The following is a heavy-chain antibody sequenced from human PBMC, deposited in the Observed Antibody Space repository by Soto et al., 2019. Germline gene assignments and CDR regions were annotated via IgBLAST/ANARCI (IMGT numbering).Heavy chain of an antibody. Sequence: QVQLLESGGGVVQSGRSLRLSCAASGFTFSGSEMHWVRQAPGKGLEWVAFISYDGDNKYYADSVTGRFTVSRDKSRNTLHRQMDSLRPEDTAVYYCARASYFSEKTAYYAKSFKWFDPWGQGTLLTVTA. V-gene: IGHV3-30*14. J-gene: IGHJ5*02. CDR2: ISYDGDNK. CDR1: GFTFSGSE. CDR3: ARASYFSEKTAYYAKSFKWFDP. D-gene: IGHD3-9*01.